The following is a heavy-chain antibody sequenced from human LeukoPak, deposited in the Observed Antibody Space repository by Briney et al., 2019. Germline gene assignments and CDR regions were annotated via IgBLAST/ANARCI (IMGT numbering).Heavy chain of an antibody. D-gene: IGHD3-10*01. CDR2: ISGYNGNT. CDR1: GFTLTNYG. V-gene: IGHV1-18*04. Sequence: ASVKVSCKASGFTLTNYGISWDRQAPGQGPEWMGWISGYNGNTDYAQKFQGRVTMTTDRATSTAYMELRDLKSDDTAIYYCGRDYYYGTSAPYNFGLDVWGQGTTVTVSS. J-gene: IGHJ6*02. CDR3: GRDYYYGTSAPYNFGLDV.